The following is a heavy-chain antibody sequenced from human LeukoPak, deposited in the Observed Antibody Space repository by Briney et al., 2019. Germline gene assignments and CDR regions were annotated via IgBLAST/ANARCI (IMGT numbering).Heavy chain of an antibody. J-gene: IGHJ4*02. V-gene: IGHV3-30-3*01. Sequence: TGGSLRLSCAASGFTFSGYAMHWVRQAPGKGLDWVAVISYDGSNKYYADSVKGRFTVSRDNSNNMLYLQMNSLRAEDTAIYYCANHNGYFLDSWGQGTLVTVSS. CDR3: ANHNGYFLDS. CDR2: ISYDGSNK. D-gene: IGHD6-13*01. CDR1: GFTFSGYA.